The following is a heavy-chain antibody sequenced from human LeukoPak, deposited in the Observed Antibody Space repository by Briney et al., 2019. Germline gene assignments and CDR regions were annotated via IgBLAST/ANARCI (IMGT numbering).Heavy chain of an antibody. CDR1: GGSISSYY. V-gene: IGHV4-59*01. J-gene: IGHJ4*02. Sequence: SETLSLTCTVSGGSISSYYWSWIRQPPGKGLEWIGYIYYSGSTNYNPSLKSRVTISVDTSKNQFSLKLSSVTAADTAVYYCARGVVVVPAAGFDYWGQGTLVTVSS. CDR2: IYYSGST. CDR3: ARGVVVVPAAGFDY. D-gene: IGHD2-2*01.